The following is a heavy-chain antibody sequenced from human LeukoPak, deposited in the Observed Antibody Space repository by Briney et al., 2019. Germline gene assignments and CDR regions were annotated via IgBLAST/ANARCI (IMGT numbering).Heavy chain of an antibody. Sequence: GGSLRLSCAASGFAFSNYAMSWVRQAPGKGLEWVSTISATGNSKYYADSVKGRFTISRDNSMNTLYLQMDSLRAEDTAVYYCASSVFSGSPTKSFDYWGRGTLVTVSS. CDR3: ASSVFSGSPTKSFDY. CDR1: GFAFSNYA. V-gene: IGHV3-23*01. D-gene: IGHD3-10*01. J-gene: IGHJ4*02. CDR2: ISATGNSK.